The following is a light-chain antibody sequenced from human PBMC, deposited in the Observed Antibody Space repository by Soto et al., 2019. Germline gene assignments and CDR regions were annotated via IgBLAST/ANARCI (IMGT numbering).Light chain of an antibody. Sequence: QSLLTQPSSMSAYPGQSITISCTGTSSDVGGHNYVSWYQQHPGKASKLIINEVSHLPSGVSNRFSGCKSGNTASPTISVLQAEEEADFYCSSHSSSTDSVVFGGGTKVTVL. CDR3: SSHSSSTDSVV. CDR2: EVS. V-gene: IGLV2-14*01. J-gene: IGLJ2*01. CDR1: SSDVGGHNY.